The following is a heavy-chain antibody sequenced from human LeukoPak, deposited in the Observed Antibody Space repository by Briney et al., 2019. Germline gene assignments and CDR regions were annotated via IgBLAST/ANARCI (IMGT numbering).Heavy chain of an antibody. CDR3: AKGISSSSEPN. CDR2: ISYDGSNK. CDR1: GFTFSSYG. J-gene: IGHJ4*02. D-gene: IGHD6-13*01. V-gene: IGHV3-30*18. Sequence: GGSLRLSCAASGFTFSSYGMHWVRQAPGKGLEWVAVISYDGSNKYYADSVKGRFTISRDNSKNTLYLQMNSLRAEDTAVYYCAKGISSSSEPNWGQGTLVTVSS.